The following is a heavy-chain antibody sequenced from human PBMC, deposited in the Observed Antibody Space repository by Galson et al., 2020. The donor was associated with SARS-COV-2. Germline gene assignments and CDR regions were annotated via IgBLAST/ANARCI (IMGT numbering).Heavy chain of an antibody. J-gene: IGHJ6*02. D-gene: IGHD6-13*01. CDR2: IYYSGST. CDR1: GVSISSGAYY. Sequence: SETLSLTCTVSGVSISSGAYYWSWIRQHTGKGLEWIGYIYYSGSTYYNPSLKSRVSISVDTSKNQFSLKLSSVTAADTAVYYCARDTSLSLAAAAMGSLDVWGQGTTVTVSS. CDR3: ARDTSLSLAAAAMGSLDV. V-gene: IGHV4-31*03.